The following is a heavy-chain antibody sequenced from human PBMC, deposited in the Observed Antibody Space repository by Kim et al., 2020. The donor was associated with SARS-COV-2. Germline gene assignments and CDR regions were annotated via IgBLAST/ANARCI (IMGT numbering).Heavy chain of an antibody. CDR1: GFTVSSNY. J-gene: IGHJ6*02. Sequence: GGSLRLSCAASGFTVSSNYINWVRQAPGKGLEWVSIIYSDGITYYADSVKGRFTISRDNSKNTLYLQMNSLRAEDTAVYYCARSGDCSGGSCYSYYYYGMDVWGQGTTVTVSS. V-gene: IGHV3-53*01. D-gene: IGHD2-15*01. CDR2: IYSDGIT. CDR3: ARSGDCSGGSCYSYYYYGMDV.